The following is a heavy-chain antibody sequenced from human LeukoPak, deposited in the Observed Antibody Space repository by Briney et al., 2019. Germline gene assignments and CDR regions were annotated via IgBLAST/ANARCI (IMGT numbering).Heavy chain of an antibody. J-gene: IGHJ6*02. Sequence: GASVKVSCKASGYTFIGYYMHWVRQAPGQGLEWMGWINPNSGGTNYAQKFQGWVTMTRDTSISTAYMELSRLRSDETAVYYCARDQRGFYYALDVWGQGTTVTVSS. D-gene: IGHD1-26*01. CDR3: ARDQRGFYYALDV. CDR2: INPNSGGT. CDR1: GYTFIGYY. V-gene: IGHV1-2*04.